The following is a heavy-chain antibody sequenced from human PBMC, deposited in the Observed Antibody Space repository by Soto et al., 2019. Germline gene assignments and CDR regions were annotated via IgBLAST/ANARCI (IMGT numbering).Heavy chain of an antibody. CDR2: INPSGGST. Sequence: QVQLVQSGAEVKKPGASVKVSCKASGYTFTSYYMHWVRQAPGQGLEWMGIINPSGGSTSYEQKFQVRVNMTRNTPASTVYMELSSLRSEDTAVYYCARDRCSSTSCYHFDYWGQGTLVTVSS. D-gene: IGHD2-2*01. J-gene: IGHJ4*02. CDR1: GYTFTSYY. V-gene: IGHV1-46*01. CDR3: ARDRCSSTSCYHFDY.